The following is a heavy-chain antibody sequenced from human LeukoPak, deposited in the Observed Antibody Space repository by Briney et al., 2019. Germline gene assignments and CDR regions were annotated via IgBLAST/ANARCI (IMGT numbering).Heavy chain of an antibody. CDR3: ARGDIVAIY. Sequence: GSLRLSCAASGFTVSSNYMSWVRQAPGKGLEWIGEINHSGSTNYNPSLKSRVTISVDTSKNQFSLKLSSVTAADTAVYYCARGDIVAIYWGQGTLVTVSS. J-gene: IGHJ4*02. CDR2: INHSGST. V-gene: IGHV4-34*01. D-gene: IGHD5-12*01. CDR1: GFTVSSNY.